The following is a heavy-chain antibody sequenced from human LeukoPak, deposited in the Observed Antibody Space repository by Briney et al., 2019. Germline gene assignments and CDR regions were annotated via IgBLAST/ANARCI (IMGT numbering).Heavy chain of an antibody. CDR2: ICPEDSNT. CDR1: GYTFINYC. CDR3: ARLGLNGGPNWFDP. D-gene: IGHD2-8*01. V-gene: IGHV5-51*01. J-gene: IGHJ5*02. Sequence: GESLKISCEGSGYTFINYCIVWVRQMPGKGLEWMGIICPEDSNTRYSPSFQGQVTISADNSISVAYLQWSQLEASDTAMYYCARLGLNGGPNWFDPWGQGTLVTVSS.